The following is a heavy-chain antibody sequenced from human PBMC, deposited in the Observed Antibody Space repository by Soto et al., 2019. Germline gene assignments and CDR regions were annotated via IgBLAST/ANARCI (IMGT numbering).Heavy chain of an antibody. CDR3: ARDPRYCTVASCYGDYYFDF. D-gene: IGHD2-2*01. CDR2: VSYYNGNT. CDR1: VDTFSNIL. Sequence: QVQLVQSGAEVKMPGPSVKVSSKASVDTFSNILTGWGQQAPEQGLSGMEWVSYYNGNTNNPQNPQGRATMTTDTSTSTAYMELRSLRSNDTAVYYCARDPRYCTVASCYGDYYFDFWGQGTLVTVSS. V-gene: IGHV1-18*01. J-gene: IGHJ4*02.